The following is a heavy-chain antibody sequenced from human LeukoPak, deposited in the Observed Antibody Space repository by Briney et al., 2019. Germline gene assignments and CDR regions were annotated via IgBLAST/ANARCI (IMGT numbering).Heavy chain of an antibody. CDR1: GYTFTSYY. J-gene: IGHJ4*02. CDR3: ARAGDDFWSGYYVD. V-gene: IGHV1-46*01. CDR2: INPSGGST. D-gene: IGHD3-3*01. Sequence: ASVKVSCKASGYTFTSYYMHCVRHAPGQGLEWMGIINPSGGSTSYAQKFQGRVIMSRDSTTSTVYMERRSRRADDTAVYYCARAGDDFWSGYYVDWGQGTLVTVSS.